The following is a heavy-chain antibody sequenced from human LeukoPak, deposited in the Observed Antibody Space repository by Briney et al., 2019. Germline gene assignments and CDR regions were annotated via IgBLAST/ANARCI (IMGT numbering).Heavy chain of an antibody. CDR1: GGSISSYY. Sequence: SETLSLTCTVSGGSISSYYWSWIRQPAGKGLEWIGRIYTSGSTNYNPSLKSRVTMSVDTSKHQFSLKLSSVTAADTAVYYCARGGGYYDSSGYPDYWGQGTLVTVSS. J-gene: IGHJ4*02. V-gene: IGHV4-4*07. CDR3: ARGGGYYDSSGYPDY. CDR2: IYTSGST. D-gene: IGHD3-22*01.